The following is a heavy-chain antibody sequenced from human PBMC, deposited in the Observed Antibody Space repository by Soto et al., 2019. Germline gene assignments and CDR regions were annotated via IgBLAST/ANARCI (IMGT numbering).Heavy chain of an antibody. J-gene: IGHJ6*02. V-gene: IGHV1-18*01. CDR2: ISAYNGNT. CDR1: GYTFTSYG. CDR3: ARVEDGGYDFWSGYYVPYGMDV. Sequence: VASVKVSCKASGYTFTSYGISWVRQAPGQGLEWMGWISAYNGNTNYAQKLQGRVTMTTDTSTSTAYMELRSLRSDDTAVYYCARVEDGGYDFWSGYYVPYGMDVWGQGTTVTVSS. D-gene: IGHD3-3*01.